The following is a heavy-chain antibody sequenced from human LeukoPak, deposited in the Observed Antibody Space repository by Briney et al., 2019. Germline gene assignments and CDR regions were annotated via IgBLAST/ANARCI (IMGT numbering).Heavy chain of an antibody. J-gene: IGHJ4*02. Sequence: GGSLRLSCAASGFTFDDYDMNWVRQAPGKGLEWVSRINWNGGTTNYADSVKGRFTISRDNAKNSLYLQMNSLRAEDTALYYCAKDLYDSSDAPNWGQGTLVTVSS. D-gene: IGHD3-22*01. V-gene: IGHV3-20*04. CDR2: INWNGGTT. CDR3: AKDLYDSSDAPN. CDR1: GFTFDDYD.